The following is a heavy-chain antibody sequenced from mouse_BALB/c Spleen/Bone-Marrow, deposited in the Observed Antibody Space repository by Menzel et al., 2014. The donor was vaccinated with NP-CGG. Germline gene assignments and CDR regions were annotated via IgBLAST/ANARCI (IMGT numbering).Heavy chain of an antibody. V-gene: IGHV7-3*02. CDR2: IRNKANGHTT. CDR1: GVTFTDYY. CDR3: ARDINDGYYWYFDV. Sequence: EVNLVESGGGLVQPGGSLRLSCAPSGVTFTDYYMSWVRQPPGKALEWLGFIRNKANGHTTEYSASVKGRFTISRDNSQSILYLQMNTLRAEDSATYYCARDINDGYYWYFDVWGAGTTVTVSS. D-gene: IGHD2-3*01. J-gene: IGHJ1*01.